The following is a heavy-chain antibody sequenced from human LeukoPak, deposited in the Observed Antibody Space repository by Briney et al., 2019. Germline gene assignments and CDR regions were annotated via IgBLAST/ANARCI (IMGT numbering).Heavy chain of an antibody. Sequence: PSETLSLTCTVSGGSISSSSYYWGWIRQPPGKGLEWIGSIYYSGSTYYNPSLKSRVTISVDTSKNQFSLKLSSVTAADTAVYYCARGRVYGGNRDAFDIWGQGTMVTVSS. CDR1: GGSISSSSYY. D-gene: IGHD4-23*01. J-gene: IGHJ3*02. V-gene: IGHV4-39*07. CDR3: ARGRVYGGNRDAFDI. CDR2: IYYSGST.